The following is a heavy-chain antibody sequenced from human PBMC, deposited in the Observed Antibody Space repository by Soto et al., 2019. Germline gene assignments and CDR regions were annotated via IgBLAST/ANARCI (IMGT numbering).Heavy chain of an antibody. D-gene: IGHD6-6*01. Sequence: ASVKVSCKASGNTFTNYDINWARQATGQRLEYLGWMNPNSGDTAYVQKFQGRVTMTWDTSITTAYMELRSLRSEDTAVYFCARVRFPAGNEYSRYVGDFDHWGQGTLVTGSS. CDR3: ARVRFPAGNEYSRYVGDFDH. CDR2: MNPNSGDT. J-gene: IGHJ5*02. V-gene: IGHV1-8*01. CDR1: GNTFTNYD.